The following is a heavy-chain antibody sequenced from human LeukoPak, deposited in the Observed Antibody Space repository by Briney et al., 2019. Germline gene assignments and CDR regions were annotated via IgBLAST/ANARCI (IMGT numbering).Heavy chain of an antibody. Sequence: SETLSLTCTVSGGSISSGGYYWSWLRQHPGTGREWLGYIYYSGSTYYNPSLKSRVTISVDTSKNQFSLKLSSVTAADTAVYYCARDVSGWYYFDYWGQGTLVTVSS. CDR1: GGSISSGGYY. J-gene: IGHJ4*02. CDR2: IYYSGST. V-gene: IGHV4-31*03. D-gene: IGHD6-19*01. CDR3: ARDVSGWYYFDY.